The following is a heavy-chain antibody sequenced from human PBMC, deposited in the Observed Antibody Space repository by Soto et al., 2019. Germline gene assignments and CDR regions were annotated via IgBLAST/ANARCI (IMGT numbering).Heavy chain of an antibody. D-gene: IGHD3-22*01. J-gene: IGHJ5*02. Sequence: SGPTLVNPTQTLTLTCTFSGFSLSTSGVGVGWIRQPPGKALEWLALIYWDDDKRYSPSLKSRLTITKDTSKNQVVLTMTNMDPVDTATYYCAHRPPGDSSGYYLNWFDPWGQGTLVTVSS. V-gene: IGHV2-5*02. CDR1: GFSLSTSGVG. CDR2: IYWDDDK. CDR3: AHRPPGDSSGYYLNWFDP.